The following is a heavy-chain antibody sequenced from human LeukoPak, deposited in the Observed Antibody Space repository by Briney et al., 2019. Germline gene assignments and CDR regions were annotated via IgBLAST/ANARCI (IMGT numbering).Heavy chain of an antibody. D-gene: IGHD5-18*01. J-gene: IGHJ4*02. Sequence: GGSLRLSCAASGFTFSSYGMSWVRQAPGKGLEWVSAISGSGGSTYYADSEKGRFTISRDNSKNTLYLQMNSLRAEDTAVYYCAKAPSHGIQLWERVPYYFDYWGQGTLVTVSS. V-gene: IGHV3-23*01. CDR3: AKAPSHGIQLWERVPYYFDY. CDR1: GFTFSSYG. CDR2: ISGSGGST.